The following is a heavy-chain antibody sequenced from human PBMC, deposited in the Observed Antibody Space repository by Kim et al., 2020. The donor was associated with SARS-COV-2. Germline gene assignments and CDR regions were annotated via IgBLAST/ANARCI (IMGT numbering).Heavy chain of an antibody. J-gene: IGHJ3*01. V-gene: IGHV3-21*01. CDR3: ARSRVIQFDSSGYYHVDAFDL. D-gene: IGHD3-22*01. CDR2: ISSSSGYK. Sequence: GGSLRLSCAASGLTFSSYSMNWVRQAPGKGLEWVSSISSSSGYKFYADSMKGRLTISRDNAKKSLYLQVNSLRAEDTAVYYCARSRVIQFDSSGYYHVDAFDLWGQGTMVTVSS. CDR1: GLTFSSYS.